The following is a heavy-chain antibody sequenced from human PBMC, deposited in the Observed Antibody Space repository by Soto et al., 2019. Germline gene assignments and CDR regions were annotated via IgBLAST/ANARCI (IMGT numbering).Heavy chain of an antibody. D-gene: IGHD3-16*01. CDR2: VGADGNGA. Sequence: EVQLVESGGGLVQPGGSVRLACAASGFTFSNYWMHWVRQTPGTGLVWVSRVGADGNGASYADSVKGRFTISRDNARNTLYLQMDRLRVEGTAMYHCARDGLMHGPDMDQWGQGILVTVSS. J-gene: IGHJ4*02. V-gene: IGHV3-74*01. CDR1: GFTFSNYW. CDR3: ARDGLMHGPDMDQ.